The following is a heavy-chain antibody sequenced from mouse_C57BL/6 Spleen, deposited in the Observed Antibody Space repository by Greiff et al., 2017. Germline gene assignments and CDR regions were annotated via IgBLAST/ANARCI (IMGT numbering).Heavy chain of an antibody. CDR2: IWTGGGT. CDR1: GFSLTSYA. J-gene: IGHJ3*01. Sequence: QVQLKESGPGLVAPSQSLSITCTVSGFSLTSYAISWVRQPPGKGLEWLGVIWTGGGTNYNSALKSRLSISKDNSKSQVFLKMNSLQTDDTARYYCSREGYYVYDAAWFAYWGQGTLVTVSA. V-gene: IGHV2-9-1*01. CDR3: SREGYYVYDAAWFAY. D-gene: IGHD2-2*01.